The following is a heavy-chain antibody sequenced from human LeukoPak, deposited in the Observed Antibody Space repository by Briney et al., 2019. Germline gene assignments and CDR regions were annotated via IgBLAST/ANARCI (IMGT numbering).Heavy chain of an antibody. J-gene: IGHJ4*02. D-gene: IGHD5-12*01. CDR2: ISWDGGST. CDR1: GFTFDDYA. V-gene: IGHV3-43D*03. Sequence: GGSLRLSCAASGFTFDDYAMHWVRQAPGKGLEWVSLISWDGGSTYYADSVKGRFTISRDNIKNSLYLQMNSLRAEDTALYYCAKDYGYGRDNGRVDYWGQGTLVTGSS. CDR3: AKDYGYGRDNGRVDY.